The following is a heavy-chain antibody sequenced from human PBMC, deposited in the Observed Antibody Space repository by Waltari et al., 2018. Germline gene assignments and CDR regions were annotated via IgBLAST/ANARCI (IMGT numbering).Heavy chain of an antibody. Sequence: QVRLEQWGAGLLKPSETLSLTCAVYDGSINNRYWSWLRQSPGKGLEWLGVISHSGRNHYNPSLKSRGIMSVDTAKSQFSLILTSVNAADTAVYYCARGGSTPMIIAYWGQGTQFTVSS. CDR3: ARGGSTPMIIAY. V-gene: IGHV4-34*02. CDR1: DGSINNRY. J-gene: IGHJ4*02. CDR2: ISHSGRN. D-gene: IGHD3-16*01.